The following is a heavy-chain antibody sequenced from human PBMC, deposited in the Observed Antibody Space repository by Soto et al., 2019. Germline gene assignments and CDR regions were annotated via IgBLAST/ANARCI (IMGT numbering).Heavy chain of an antibody. CDR3: ARDALINSLNGDFLYYYYYYYMDV. CDR1: GFTFSSYC. V-gene: IGHV3-7*01. Sequence: PVGSLRLSCAASGFTFSSYCMSCVRQAPGKGLEWVANIKQDGSEKYYVDSVKGRFTISRDNAKNSLYLQMNSLRAEDTAVYYCARDALINSLNGDFLYYYYYYYMDVWGKGTTVTVS. J-gene: IGHJ6*03. CDR2: IKQDGSEK. D-gene: IGHD4-17*01.